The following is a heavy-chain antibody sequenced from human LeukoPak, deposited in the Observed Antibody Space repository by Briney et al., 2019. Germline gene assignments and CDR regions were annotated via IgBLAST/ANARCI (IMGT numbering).Heavy chain of an antibody. D-gene: IGHD3-10*01. CDR2: ISSSSSTI. CDR1: GFTFSSYS. J-gene: IGHJ4*02. CDR3: AREAIGDDFDY. Sequence: PGGSLRLSCAASGFTFSSYSMNWVRQAPGKGLEWVSYISSSSSTIYYADSVKGRFTISRDNAKNSLYLQMNSLRAEDTAVYYCAREAIGDDFDYWGQGTLVTVSS. V-gene: IGHV3-48*01.